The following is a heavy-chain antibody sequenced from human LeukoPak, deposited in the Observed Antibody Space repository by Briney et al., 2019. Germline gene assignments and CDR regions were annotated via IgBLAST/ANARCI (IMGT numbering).Heavy chain of an antibody. J-gene: IGHJ4*02. CDR1: GFNFNTYN. CDR2: IGSGSNVI. Sequence: PGGSLRLSCAASGFNFNTYNMNWVRQAPGKGLEWVSYIGSGSNVIYYADSVKGRFTISRDNARNSLYLQMNSLRAEDTAVYYCAREGEDDSSGYYYPGVDYWGQGTLVTVSS. D-gene: IGHD3-22*01. V-gene: IGHV3-48*04. CDR3: AREGEDDSSGYYYPGVDY.